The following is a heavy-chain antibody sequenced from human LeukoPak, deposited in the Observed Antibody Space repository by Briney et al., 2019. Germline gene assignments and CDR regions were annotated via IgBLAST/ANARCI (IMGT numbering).Heavy chain of an antibody. CDR2: ISSNGGST. J-gene: IGHJ4*02. V-gene: IGHV3-64*02. CDR3: ARGGSSSWAYFSY. CDR1: GFPLSSYD. D-gene: IGHD6-13*01. Sequence: GGSVSLLCAASGFPLSSYDVHWVRQAPGKGLEYVSAISSNGGSTYYADSVKGRFTISRDNSKNTLYLQMGSLRAEDMAVYYCARGGSSSWAYFSYWGQGTLVTVSS.